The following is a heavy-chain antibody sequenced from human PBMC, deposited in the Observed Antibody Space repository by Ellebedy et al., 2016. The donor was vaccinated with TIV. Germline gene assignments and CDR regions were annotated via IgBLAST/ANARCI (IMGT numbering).Heavy chain of an antibody. Sequence: ASVKVSCKASGGTFSSYAISWVRQAPGQGLEWMGWISAYNGNTNYAQKLQGRVTMTTDTSTSTAYMELRSLRSDDTAVYYCARDLEIERGVDYWGQGTLVTVSS. CDR3: ARDLEIERGVDY. J-gene: IGHJ4*02. CDR2: ISAYNGNT. V-gene: IGHV1-18*01. CDR1: GGTFSSYA. D-gene: IGHD1-1*01.